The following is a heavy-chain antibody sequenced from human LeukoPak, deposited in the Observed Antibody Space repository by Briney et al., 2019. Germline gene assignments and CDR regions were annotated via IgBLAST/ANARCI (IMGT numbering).Heavy chain of an antibody. J-gene: IGHJ6*03. V-gene: IGHV3-23*01. Sequence: PGGTLSLSCAASGFTFSKHGMNWLRQAPGKGREGVAGISHSGEITYYPDSVKGRFTISRDNSKNTLHLEVISLTAEDTAVYYCAKDGLWFGELFSNYYYYYMDVSGKGTTVTISS. D-gene: IGHD3-10*01. CDR2: ISHSGEIT. CDR3: AKDGLWFGELFSNYYYYYMDV. CDR1: GFTFSKHG.